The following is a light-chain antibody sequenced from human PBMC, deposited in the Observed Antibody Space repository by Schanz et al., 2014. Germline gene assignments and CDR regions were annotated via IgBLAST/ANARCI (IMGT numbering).Light chain of an antibody. CDR3: SSYAGSNSVV. CDR2: EVS. CDR1: SSDVGFYNY. V-gene: IGLV2-8*01. Sequence: QSALTQPASVSGSPGQSITISCTGTSSDVGFYNYVSWYQQHPGKAPKLMIYEVSKRPSGVPDRFSGSKSGNTASLTVSGLQAEDEADYYCSSYAGSNSVVFGGGTKLTVL. J-gene: IGLJ2*01.